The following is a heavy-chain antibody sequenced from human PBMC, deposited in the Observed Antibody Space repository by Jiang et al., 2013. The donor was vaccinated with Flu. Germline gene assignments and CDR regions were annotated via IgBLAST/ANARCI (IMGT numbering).Heavy chain of an antibody. CDR2: IYPGDSDT. D-gene: IGHD3-22*01. V-gene: IGHV5-51*01. J-gene: IGHJ4*02. CDR3: ARGANYYDSSGYYYQSLDY. CDR1: FTSYW. Sequence: FTSYWIGWVRQMPGKGLEWMGIIYPGDSDTRYSPSFQGQVTISADKSISTAYLQWSSLKASDTAMYYCARGANYYDSSGYYYQSLDYWGQGTLVTVSS.